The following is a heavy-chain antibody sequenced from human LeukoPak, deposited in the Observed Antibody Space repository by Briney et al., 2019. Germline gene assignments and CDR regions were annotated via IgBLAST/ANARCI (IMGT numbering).Heavy chain of an antibody. CDR1: GFTFSSYA. CDR3: AKTDCTSTSCFIGWFDP. D-gene: IGHD2-2*01. J-gene: IGHJ5*02. Sequence: QPGGSLRLSCAASGFTFSSYAMSWVRQAPGEGLEWVSGIRGSDGSTNYADSMKGRFTISRDNSKSTVYLQIDSLRAEDTALYFCAKTDCTSTSCFIGWFDPWGQGTLVIVSS. CDR2: IRGSDGST. V-gene: IGHV3-23*01.